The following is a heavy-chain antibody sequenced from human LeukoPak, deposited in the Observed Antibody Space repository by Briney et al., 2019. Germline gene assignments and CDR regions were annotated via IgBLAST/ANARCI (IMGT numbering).Heavy chain of an antibody. J-gene: IGHJ4*02. CDR3: ASAPGIAESY. Sequence: SETLSLTCAAYGGSFSGYYWSWIRQPPGKGLEWIGEINHSGSTNYNPSLKSRVTISVDTSKNQFSLKLSSVTAADTAVYYCASAPGIAESYWGQGTLVTVSS. CDR2: INHSGST. V-gene: IGHV4-34*01. D-gene: IGHD2-21*01. CDR1: GGSFSGYY.